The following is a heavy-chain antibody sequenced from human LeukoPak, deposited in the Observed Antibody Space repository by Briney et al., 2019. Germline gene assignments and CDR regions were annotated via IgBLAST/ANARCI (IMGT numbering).Heavy chain of an antibody. D-gene: IGHD2-15*01. Sequence: GGSLRLSCTASGFTFSDYGVNWFRQAPGKGLEWVAFIRSKPYGGTTEYAASVEGRFSISRDDSTSIVYLQMNSLKTEDTALYYCSRTRISGIDGFDIWGQGTMVTVPS. J-gene: IGHJ3*02. CDR1: GFTFSDYG. CDR3: SRTRISGIDGFDI. CDR2: IRSKPYGGTT. V-gene: IGHV3-49*03.